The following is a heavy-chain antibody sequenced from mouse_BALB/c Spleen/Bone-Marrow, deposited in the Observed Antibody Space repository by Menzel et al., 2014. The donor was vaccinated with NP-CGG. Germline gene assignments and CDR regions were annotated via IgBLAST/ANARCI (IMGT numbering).Heavy chain of an antibody. Sequence: DVQLVESGGGLVQPGGSLKLSCAASGFGFSRYWMSWVRQAPGKGLEWIGEINPDSSTINYTPSLKDKFIISRDNAKNTLYLQMSKVRSEDTALYYCARPGLNYYASRYFDVWGAGTTVTVSS. J-gene: IGHJ1*01. CDR3: ARPGLNYYASRYFDV. CDR2: INPDSSTI. V-gene: IGHV4-1*02. D-gene: IGHD1-1*01. CDR1: GFGFSRYW.